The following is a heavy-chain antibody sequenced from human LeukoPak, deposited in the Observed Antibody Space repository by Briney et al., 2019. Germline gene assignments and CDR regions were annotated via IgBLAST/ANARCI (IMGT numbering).Heavy chain of an antibody. D-gene: IGHD3-3*01. CDR3: ARDDYFGVVAY. J-gene: IGHJ4*02. Sequence: GGSLRLSCAASGFTFSSYGMHWVRQAPGRGLEWVAVISYDATNKYYADSVKGRFTISRDNSKNTLYLQMNSLRAEDTAVYYCARDDYFGVVAYWGQGTLVTVSS. V-gene: IGHV3-30*19. CDR2: ISYDATNK. CDR1: GFTFSSYG.